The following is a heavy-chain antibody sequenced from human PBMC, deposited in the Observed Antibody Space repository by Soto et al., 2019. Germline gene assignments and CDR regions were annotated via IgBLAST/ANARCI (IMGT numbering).Heavy chain of an antibody. D-gene: IGHD3-16*01. Sequence: GGSLRLSCAASGFSLSPYWMHWVRQVPGRGLEWVARLSRDGFGAAYADSVKGRFFISRDIARNTLSLQMNSLRADDTAVYYCARDLGGPDYWGRGTSVTVS. CDR3: ARDLGGPDY. V-gene: IGHV3-74*03. CDR2: LSRDGFGA. J-gene: IGHJ4*02. CDR1: GFSLSPYW.